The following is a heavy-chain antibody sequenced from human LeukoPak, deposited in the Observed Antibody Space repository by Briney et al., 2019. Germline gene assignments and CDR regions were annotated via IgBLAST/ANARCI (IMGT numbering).Heavy chain of an antibody. CDR3: ASEDYYDSSAYYYRNFQH. J-gene: IGHJ1*01. CDR2: IGGRGGST. Sequence: GGSLRLSCAASGFTFSNYDMSWVRQAPGKGLEWVSAIGGRGGSTYSADSVEGRFTISRDNSKNSLYLQMNSLRAEDTAVYYCASEDYYDSSAYYYRNFQHWGQGTLVTVSS. CDR1: GFTFSNYD. D-gene: IGHD3-22*01. V-gene: IGHV3-23*01.